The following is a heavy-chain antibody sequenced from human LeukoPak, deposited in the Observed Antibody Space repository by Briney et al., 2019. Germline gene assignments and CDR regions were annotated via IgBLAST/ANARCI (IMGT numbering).Heavy chain of an antibody. D-gene: IGHD2-2*01. J-gene: IGHJ4*02. Sequence: GGSLRLSCAASGFTFSSYWMNWVRRAPGKGLEWVANIKQDESEKYYVDSVKGRFTISRDNAKNSLYLQMNNLRAEDTAVYYCARVLDSSTSRYQSLKYWGQGTLVTVSS. CDR3: ARVLDSSTSRYQSLKY. CDR2: IKQDESEK. V-gene: IGHV3-7*01. CDR1: GFTFSSYW.